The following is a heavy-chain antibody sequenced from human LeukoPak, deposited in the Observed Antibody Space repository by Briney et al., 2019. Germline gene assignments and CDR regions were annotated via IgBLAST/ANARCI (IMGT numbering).Heavy chain of an antibody. Sequence: GGSLRLSCAASGFTFSNYEMNWVRQAPGKGLEWLSYISGNGNTIYYADSVKGRFTISRDNAKNSLYLQMNSLRAEDTAVYYCARNPRYAGTCFDYWGQGTLVTVSS. V-gene: IGHV3-48*03. CDR3: ARNPRYAGTCFDY. J-gene: IGHJ4*02. D-gene: IGHD1-1*01. CDR1: GFTFSNYE. CDR2: ISGNGNTI.